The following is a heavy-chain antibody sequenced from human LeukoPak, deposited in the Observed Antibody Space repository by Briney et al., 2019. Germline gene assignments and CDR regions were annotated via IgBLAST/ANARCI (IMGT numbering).Heavy chain of an antibody. CDR1: GASISTYY. J-gene: IGHJ4*02. D-gene: IGHD6-13*01. Sequence: SETLSLTCTVSGASISTYYWSWLRQPPGKGLEWIGFISHRGNTNYNPSLKSRITISADTSKNQLSLKLSSVTAADTAIYYCARGTTSAAAVPAYWGQGTLVTASS. CDR2: ISHRGNT. V-gene: IGHV4-59*01. CDR3: ARGTTSAAAVPAY.